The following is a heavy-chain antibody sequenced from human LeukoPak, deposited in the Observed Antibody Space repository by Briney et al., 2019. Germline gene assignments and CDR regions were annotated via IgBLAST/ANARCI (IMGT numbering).Heavy chain of an antibody. Sequence: GGPLRLSCAASGFTFSSYTMSWVRKAPGKGLEWVSSLTSSSNTIYYADSVKGRFTISRDNAKNSLYLQMNSLRDEDTAVYYCARIGYYDSSGGNDYWGQGTLVTVSS. V-gene: IGHV3-48*02. J-gene: IGHJ4*02. CDR1: GFTFSSYT. CDR3: ARIGYYDSSGGNDY. CDR2: LTSSSNTI. D-gene: IGHD3-22*01.